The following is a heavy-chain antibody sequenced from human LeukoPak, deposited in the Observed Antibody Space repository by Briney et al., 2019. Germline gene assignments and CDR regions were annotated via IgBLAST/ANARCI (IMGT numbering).Heavy chain of an antibody. CDR3: AKAHCSHTSYSRIDY. J-gene: IGHJ4*02. CDR1: GFTFSTYW. Sequence: GGSLRLSCAASGFTFSTYWMTWVRQAPGKGLEWVANIKPDGSEKDSVDSVKGRFTISRDNSKNTVYLQMSGLRAEDTALYYCAKAHCSHTSYSRIDYWGQGTLVTVSS. CDR2: IKPDGSEK. V-gene: IGHV3-7*05. D-gene: IGHD2-2*01.